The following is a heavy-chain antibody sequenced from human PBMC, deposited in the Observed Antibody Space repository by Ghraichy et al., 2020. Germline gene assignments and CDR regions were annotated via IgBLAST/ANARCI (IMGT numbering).Heavy chain of an antibody. D-gene: IGHD2-2*01. CDR3: ARVLVPPGSRYFDL. CDR2: IDHSGST. Sequence: SETLSLTCAVYGGSFSDYYWSWIRQPPGKGLEWIGEIDHSGSTNYNPSLKCRVTISVDTSKNQFSLNLGSLTAADTAVYYCARVLVPPGSRYFDLWGLGTLVTVSS. J-gene: IGHJ2*01. V-gene: IGHV4-34*01. CDR1: GGSFSDYY.